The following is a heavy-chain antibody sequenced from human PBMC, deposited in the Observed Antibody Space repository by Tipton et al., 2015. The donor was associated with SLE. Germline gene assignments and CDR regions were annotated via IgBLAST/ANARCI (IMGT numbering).Heavy chain of an antibody. CDR2: LHHSGNA. Sequence: TLSLTCAVSGYSISRGYYWGWIRQSPGKGLEWIGSLHHSGNAYYNASLKSRVAISVDTFNNLFSLKLSSVTAADTAVYYWTRHDYGDSDAFDFWGQGTMVTVSS. D-gene: IGHD4-17*01. CDR3: TRHDYGDSDAFDF. J-gene: IGHJ3*01. V-gene: IGHV4-38-2*01. CDR1: GYSISRGYY.